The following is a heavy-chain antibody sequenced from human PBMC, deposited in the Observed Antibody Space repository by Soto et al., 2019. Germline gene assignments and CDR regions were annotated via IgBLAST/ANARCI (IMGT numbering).Heavy chain of an antibody. J-gene: IGHJ4*02. D-gene: IGHD3-22*01. V-gene: IGHV1-18*01. CDR2: ISGYSGNT. CDR3: GRVTNPYGSSGRWYSDY. Sequence: ASVKVSCKASGYTFTSHGVSWVRQAPGQGLEWMGWISGYSGNTDYAAKFQGRVTMTTDTSTSTVYMELRSLRSDDTAVYYCGRVTNPYGSSGRWYSDYWGQGTLVTVSS. CDR1: GYTFTSHG.